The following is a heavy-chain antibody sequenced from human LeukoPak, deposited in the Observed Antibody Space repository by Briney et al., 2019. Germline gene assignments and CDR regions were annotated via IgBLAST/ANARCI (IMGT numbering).Heavy chain of an antibody. J-gene: IGHJ3*02. D-gene: IGHD3-3*01. Sequence: GGTLRLSCAASGFTFSSYAMNWARQAPGKGLEGGSGISGSGGSTYYADSVKGRFTISRDNSKNTLYLQMNSLRAEDTAVYYCAKVRSGYFSNDAFDIWGQGKMVTVSS. CDR1: GFTFSSYA. CDR3: AKVRSGYFSNDAFDI. CDR2: ISGSGGST. V-gene: IGHV3-23*01.